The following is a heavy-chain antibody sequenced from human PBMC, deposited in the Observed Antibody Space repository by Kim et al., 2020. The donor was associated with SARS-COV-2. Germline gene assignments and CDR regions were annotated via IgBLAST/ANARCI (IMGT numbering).Heavy chain of an antibody. V-gene: IGHV3-33*01. CDR1: GFTFSSYG. Sequence: GGSLRLSCAASGFTFSSYGMHWVRQAPGKGLEWVSVIRCGGSNKYYADSVKGRFTISRDNSKNTLYLQMNSLRAEDTAVYYCARAGSYYDSCCYYDYWGQGTLVTVSS. CDR2: IRCGGSNK. J-gene: IGHJ4*02. D-gene: IGHD3-22*01. CDR3: ARAGSYYDSCCYYDY.